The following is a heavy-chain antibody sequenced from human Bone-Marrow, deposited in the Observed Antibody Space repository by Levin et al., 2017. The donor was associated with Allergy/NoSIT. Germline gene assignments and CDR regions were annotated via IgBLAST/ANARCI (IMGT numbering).Heavy chain of an antibody. CDR2: ISSDRSNK. V-gene: IGHV3-30*04. CDR1: GFTFSSYV. CDR3: ARDRTVGGRSGWFDP. Sequence: GGSLRLSCAASGFTFSSYVMHWVRQAPGKGLEWVTFISSDRSNKYYADSVKGRFTISRDNSKNTLYLQMISLRDEDTAVYYCARDRTVGGRSGWFDPWGQGTLVTVSS. D-gene: IGHD4-23*01. J-gene: IGHJ5*02.